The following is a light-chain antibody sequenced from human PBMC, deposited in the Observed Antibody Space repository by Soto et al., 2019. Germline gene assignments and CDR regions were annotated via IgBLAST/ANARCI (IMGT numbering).Light chain of an antibody. CDR2: EDN. CDR1: SGSIASNY. CDR3: QSYDSSNHVV. V-gene: IGLV6-57*04. Sequence: NFMLTQPHSVSESPGQTVTIYCTRSSGSIASNYVQWYQQRPRSAPTTVIYEDNQRPSGVPDRFSGSIDSSSNSASLTISGLKTEDEADYYCQSYDSSNHVVFGGGTKLTVL. J-gene: IGLJ2*01.